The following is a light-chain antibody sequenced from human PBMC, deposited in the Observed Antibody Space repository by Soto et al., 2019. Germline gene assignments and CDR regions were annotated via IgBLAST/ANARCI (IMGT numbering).Light chain of an antibody. CDR2: GAS. Sequence: DIQITQSPSAMSASVGDRVTITCRASQGIHKYLAWFQQKPGKVPKRLIYGASNLQSGVPSRFSGSGSGTEFTLTISSLQPEDFATYYCLQHNFYPPTFGQGTRLGL. J-gene: IGKJ5*01. CDR3: LQHNFYPPT. V-gene: IGKV1-17*03. CDR1: QGIHKY.